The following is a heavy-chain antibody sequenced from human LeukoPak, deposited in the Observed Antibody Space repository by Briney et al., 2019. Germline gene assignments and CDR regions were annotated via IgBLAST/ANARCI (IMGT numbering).Heavy chain of an antibody. J-gene: IGHJ4*02. CDR2: ISGSGGSS. Sequence: GGSLRLSCAASGFTFSTYAMSWVRQAPGKGLEWISTISGSGGSSYYADSVKGRFTFSRDNSNNTLYLQMNSLRADDTAVYYCAKDQATNWGQGTLVTVSS. V-gene: IGHV3-23*01. CDR3: AKDQATN. CDR1: GFTFSTYA.